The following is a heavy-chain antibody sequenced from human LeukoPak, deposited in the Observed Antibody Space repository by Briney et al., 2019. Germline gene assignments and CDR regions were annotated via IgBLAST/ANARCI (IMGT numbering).Heavy chain of an antibody. J-gene: IGHJ6*02. V-gene: IGHV1-58*01. D-gene: IGHD4-11*01. CDR3: AATSTVTTGGSYYGMDV. CDR2: IVVASGHT. CDR1: GFTFATSA. Sequence: SVTVFCKASGFTFATSAVQWVRQARGQRLEWIGWIVVASGHTNYAQRIHERITITRDMSTSTAYMGLSSLRSEDTAVYYCAATSTVTTGGSYYGMDVWGQGTTVTVSS.